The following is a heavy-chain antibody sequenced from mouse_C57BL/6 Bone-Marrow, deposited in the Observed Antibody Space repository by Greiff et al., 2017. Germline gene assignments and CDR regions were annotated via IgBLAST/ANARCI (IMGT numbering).Heavy chain of an antibody. J-gene: IGHJ4*01. V-gene: IGHV1-81*01. Sequence: QVQLQQSGAELARPGASVKLSCKASGYTFTSYGISWVKQRTGQGLEWIGEIYPRSGNTYYNEKFKGKATLTADKSSSTAYMELRSLTSEDSAVYFCARRSVGYYGYYYAMDYWGQGTSVTVSS. CDR2: IYPRSGNT. CDR1: GYTFTSYG. D-gene: IGHD2-3*01. CDR3: ARRSVGYYGYYYAMDY.